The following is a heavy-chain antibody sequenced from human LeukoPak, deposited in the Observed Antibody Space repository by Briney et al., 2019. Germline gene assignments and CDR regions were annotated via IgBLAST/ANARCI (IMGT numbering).Heavy chain of an antibody. CDR2: IYSGGTT. V-gene: IGHV3-53*01. CDR1: GFIVSSNY. CDR3: ARGDHDYVWGSSGY. D-gene: IGHD3-16*01. Sequence: GGSLRLSCAASGFIVSSNYMSWVRQAPGKGLEWVSIIYSGGTTYYADSVKGRFTISRDNSKNTLYLQMNSLRAEDTAVYYCARGDHDYVWGSSGYWGQGTLVTVSS. J-gene: IGHJ4*02.